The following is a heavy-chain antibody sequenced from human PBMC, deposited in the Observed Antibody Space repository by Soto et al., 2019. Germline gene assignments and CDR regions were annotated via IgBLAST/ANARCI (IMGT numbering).Heavy chain of an antibody. Sequence: SVKVSCKASGGTFSNYAINWLRRAPGQGLEWMGGIVPIFGTNYAQKFQGRVTITADESKSTVYMELGSLRAEDTAVYYCATPLKYYESWGGYPPFDYWGQGTLVTV. CDR3: ATPLKYYESWGGYPPFDY. V-gene: IGHV1-69*13. J-gene: IGHJ4*02. D-gene: IGHD3-3*01. CDR2: IVPIFGT. CDR1: GGTFSNYA.